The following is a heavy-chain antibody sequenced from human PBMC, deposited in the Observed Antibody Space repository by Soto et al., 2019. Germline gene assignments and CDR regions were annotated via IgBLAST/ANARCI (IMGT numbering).Heavy chain of an antibody. Sequence: EVQLVESGGGLVQPGRSLRLSCAASGFTFYDFAMHWVRQAPGKGLEWVSRISGTRNIIDYADSVKGRFIISRDNAKNSLYTQMNSLRPEDTAFYYCVKDMYEGSSGGSLDYWGQGTLVTVSS. CDR2: ISGTRNII. J-gene: IGHJ4*02. CDR1: GFTFYDFA. D-gene: IGHD2-15*01. V-gene: IGHV3-9*01. CDR3: VKDMYEGSSGGSLDY.